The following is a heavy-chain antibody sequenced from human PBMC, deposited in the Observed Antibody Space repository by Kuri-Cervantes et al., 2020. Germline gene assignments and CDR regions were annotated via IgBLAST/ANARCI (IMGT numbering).Heavy chain of an antibody. CDR3: ARVAVASGTLLDV. D-gene: IGHD6-25*01. J-gene: IGHJ6*04. Sequence: SQTLSLTCAVSGYSISSGYYWGWIRQPPGKGLEWIGYIYYSGSTNYNPSLKSRVTISVDTSKNQFSLKLSSVTAADTAVYYCARVAVASGTLLDVWGKGTTVTVSS. CDR2: IYYSGST. V-gene: IGHV4-61*01. CDR1: GYSISSGYY.